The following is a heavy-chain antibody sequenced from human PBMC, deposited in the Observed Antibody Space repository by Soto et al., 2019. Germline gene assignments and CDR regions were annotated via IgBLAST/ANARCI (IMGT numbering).Heavy chain of an antibody. CDR3: ARAGLSTDAFDI. CDR1: GGSISSGGYY. CDR2: IYYSGST. V-gene: IGHV4-31*01. J-gene: IGHJ3*02. Sequence: QVQLQESGPGLVKPSQTLSLTCTVSGGSISSGGYYWSWIRQHPGKGLEWIGYIYYSGSTYYNPSLKCQGSVSSGTTKNQFSLELSSVTAADTAVYYCARAGLSTDAFDIWGQGTMVAVSS. D-gene: IGHD3-16*02.